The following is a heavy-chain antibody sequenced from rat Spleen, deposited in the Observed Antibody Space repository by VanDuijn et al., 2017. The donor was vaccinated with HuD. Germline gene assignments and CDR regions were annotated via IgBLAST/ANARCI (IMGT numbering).Heavy chain of an antibody. CDR1: GFSLTSYH. CDR3: ARSVPGIYTDGI. J-gene: IGHJ2*01. V-gene: IGHV2-27*01. Sequence: QVQLKESEPDLVQPSQTLSLTCTVSGFSLTSYHVHWVRQPPGKGLEWMGVIWTNGNTDYNSALKSRLSINRDTSKSQVFLKMNSLQTEDTAMYFCARSVPGIYTDGIWGQGVMVTVSS. CDR2: IWTNGNT. D-gene: IGHD1-11*01.